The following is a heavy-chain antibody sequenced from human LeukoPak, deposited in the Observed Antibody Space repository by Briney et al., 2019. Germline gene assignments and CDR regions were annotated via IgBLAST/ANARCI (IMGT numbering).Heavy chain of an antibody. V-gene: IGHV4-38-2*02. Sequence: SETLSLTCTVSGYSISSGYYWGWIRQPPGKGLEWIGSIYHSGSTYYNPSLKSRVTISVDTSKNQFSLKLSSVTAADTAVYYCARVGWYSSSSRGWFDPWGQGTLVTVSS. CDR1: GYSISSGYY. CDR3: ARVGWYSSSSRGWFDP. D-gene: IGHD6-6*01. CDR2: IYHSGST. J-gene: IGHJ5*02.